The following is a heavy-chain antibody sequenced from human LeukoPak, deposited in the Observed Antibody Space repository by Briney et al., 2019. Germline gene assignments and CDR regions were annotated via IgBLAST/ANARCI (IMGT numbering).Heavy chain of an antibody. CDR2: ISYSGST. CDR3: TRHVISFGESYSQYSFDY. D-gene: IGHD3-10*01. CDR1: GGSLNGFY. V-gene: IGHV4-59*08. J-gene: IGHJ4*02. Sequence: SETLSLTCTVSGGSLNGFYWSWIRQPPGGRLEWIGYISYSGSTYYSPSLKSRLTISLATSHHQSSLRLNSVTSADTALYYCTRHVISFGESYSQYSFDYWGQGSLVTVSS.